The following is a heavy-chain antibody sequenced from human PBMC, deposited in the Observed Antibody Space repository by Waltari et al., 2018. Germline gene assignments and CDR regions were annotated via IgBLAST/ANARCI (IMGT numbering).Heavy chain of an antibody. CDR3: AKRTYGPFDS. CDR1: GFTFTDYS. D-gene: IGHD3-10*01. J-gene: IGHJ4*01. CDR2: RGSNGVTT. Sequence: EEQLLESGGALIQPGGSLRLSCAASGFTFTDYSMDVVRQVPGKGREWVSARGSNGVTTYYAASVKGRFTSSGDNAKNTLYLQMNSLTAEDTAVYYCAKRTYGPFDSWGHGTLVTVSS. V-gene: IGHV3-23*01.